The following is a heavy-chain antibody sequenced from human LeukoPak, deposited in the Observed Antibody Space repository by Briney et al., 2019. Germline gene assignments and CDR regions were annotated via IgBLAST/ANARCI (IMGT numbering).Heavy chain of an antibody. J-gene: IGHJ4*02. CDR3: ARAGMATTRHLDY. V-gene: IGHV1-2*02. Sequence: ASVKVSCKASGYTFTGYYMHWVRQAPGQGLEWMGWINPNSGDTNYAQKFQGRVTMTTDTSTSTAYMELRSLRSDDTAVYYCARAGMATTRHLDYWGQGTLVTVSS. D-gene: IGHD5-24*01. CDR1: GYTFTGYY. CDR2: INPNSGDT.